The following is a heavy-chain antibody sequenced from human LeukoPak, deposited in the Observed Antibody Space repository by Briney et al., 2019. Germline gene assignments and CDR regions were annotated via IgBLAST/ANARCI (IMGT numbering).Heavy chain of an antibody. Sequence: ASVKVSCKASGCTFSNSGVSWVRQAPGQGLEWVGWIMIHNGLTTYAQSLQDRLTVTTDTSTNTAYMELRSLGSDDTAVYYCARDPGGQTAFDIWGQGTMVTVSS. V-gene: IGHV1-18*01. D-gene: IGHD3-16*01. CDR1: GCTFSNSG. CDR2: IMIHNGLT. CDR3: ARDPGGQTAFDI. J-gene: IGHJ3*02.